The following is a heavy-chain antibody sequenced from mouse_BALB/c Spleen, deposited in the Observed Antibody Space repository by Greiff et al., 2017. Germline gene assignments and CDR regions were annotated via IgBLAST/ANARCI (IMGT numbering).Heavy chain of an antibody. CDR3: ARKYGNYGYFDV. CDR2: IDPSDSET. J-gene: IGHJ1*01. Sequence: VQLQQPGAELVKPGAPVKLSCKASGYTFTSYWMNWVKQRPGRGLEWIGRIDPSDSETHYNQKFKDKATLTVDKSSSTAYIQLSSLTSEDSAVYYCARKYGNYGYFDVWGAGTTVTVSS. D-gene: IGHD2-10*02. CDR1: GYTFTSYW. V-gene: IGHV1-69*02.